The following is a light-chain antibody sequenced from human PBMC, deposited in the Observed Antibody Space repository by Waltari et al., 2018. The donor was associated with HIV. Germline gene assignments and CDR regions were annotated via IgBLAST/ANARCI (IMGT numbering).Light chain of an antibody. V-gene: IGLV2-14*03. CDR2: DVS. CDR1: SSDVGGYNS. Sequence: QSALTQPASVSGSPGQSITISCTGTSSDVGGYNSVSWYQQHPCKAPKLMIYDVSNRPSGVSNRFSGSKSGNTASLTISGLQAEDEADYYCSSYTSSSTLWVFGGGTKLTVL. J-gene: IGLJ3*02. CDR3: SSYTSSSTLWV.